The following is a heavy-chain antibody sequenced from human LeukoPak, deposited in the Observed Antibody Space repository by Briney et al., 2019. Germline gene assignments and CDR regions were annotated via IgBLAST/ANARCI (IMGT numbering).Heavy chain of an antibody. CDR1: GYTFTSYD. CDR2: MNPNSGNT. Sequence: GASVKVSCKASGYTFTSYDINWVRQATGQGLEWMGWMNPNSGNTGYAQKFQGRVTMTRNTSISTAYMELSSLRSEDTVVYYCARAFTIAARPYFGYWGQGTLVTVSS. CDR3: ARAFTIAARPYFGY. D-gene: IGHD6-6*01. J-gene: IGHJ4*02. V-gene: IGHV1-8*01.